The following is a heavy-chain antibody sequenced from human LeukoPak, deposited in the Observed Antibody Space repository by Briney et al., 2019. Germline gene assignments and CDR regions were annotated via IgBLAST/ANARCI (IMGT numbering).Heavy chain of an antibody. CDR1: GGTFSSYA. CDR2: IIPIFGTA. D-gene: IGHD2-2*01. J-gene: IGHJ4*02. Sequence: SVKVSCKASGGTFSSYAISWVRQAPGQGLEWMGGIIPIFGTANYAQRFQGRVTITADESTSTAYMELSSLRSEDTAVYYCASVGYCSSTSCPDYWGQGTLVTVSS. V-gene: IGHV1-69*01. CDR3: ASVGYCSSTSCPDY.